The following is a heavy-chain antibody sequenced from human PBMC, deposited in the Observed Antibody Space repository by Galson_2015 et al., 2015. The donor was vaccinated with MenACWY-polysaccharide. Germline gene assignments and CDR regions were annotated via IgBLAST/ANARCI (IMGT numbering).Heavy chain of an antibody. D-gene: IGHD4-17*01. Sequence: SLRLSCAASGFTFTASGMNWVRQAPGKGLEWVAVISYDGIHKHYTNSVRGRFTISRDNSKNTLYLQINSLRAEDTAVYYCATVTGDYARGSLDNWGQGTLVTVSS. V-gene: IGHV3-30*03. CDR1: GFTFTASG. J-gene: IGHJ4*02. CDR2: ISYDGIHK. CDR3: ATVTGDYARGSLDN.